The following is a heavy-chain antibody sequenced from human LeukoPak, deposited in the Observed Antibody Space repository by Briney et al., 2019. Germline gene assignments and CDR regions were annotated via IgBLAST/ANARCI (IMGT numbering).Heavy chain of an antibody. J-gene: IGHJ5*02. CDR2: ITISCYTK. V-gene: IGHV3-48*03. CDR3: ARGDPHADL. CDR1: GFDLSTYE. Sequence: PGGALRLSCAASGFDLSTYEMNWVRQAPGKGLEWIADITISCYTKNYADSVKGRFTISRDTASTSLYLQMNSLRVEDTGVYYSARGDPHADLWGQGTLVTVSS.